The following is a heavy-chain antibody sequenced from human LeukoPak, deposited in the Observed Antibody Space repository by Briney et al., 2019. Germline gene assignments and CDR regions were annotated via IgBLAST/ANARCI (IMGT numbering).Heavy chain of an antibody. CDR3: ARDLDSYDTKVGYYYYMDV. CDR2: INPSGGST. Sequence: ASVKVSCKASGYTFTSYYMHWVRQAPGQGLEWMGIINPSGGSTSYAQKFQGRVTMTRDTSTSTVYMELSSLRSEDTAVYYCARDLDSYDTKVGYYYYMDVWGKGTTVTISS. J-gene: IGHJ6*03. D-gene: IGHD5-18*01. CDR1: GYTFTSYY. V-gene: IGHV1-46*01.